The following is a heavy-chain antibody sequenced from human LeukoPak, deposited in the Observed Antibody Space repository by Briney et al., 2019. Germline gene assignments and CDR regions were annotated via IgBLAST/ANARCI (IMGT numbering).Heavy chain of an antibody. V-gene: IGHV1-69*05. D-gene: IGHD3-10*01. Sequence: ASVKVSCKASVGTFSSYAISWARQAPGQGLEWMGRIIPIFGTANYAQKFQRRVTITTDESTSTAYMELSSLRSEDTAVCYCARGITMVRGELDYWGQGTLVTVSS. CDR1: VGTFSSYA. J-gene: IGHJ4*02. CDR2: IIPIFGTA. CDR3: ARGITMVRGELDY.